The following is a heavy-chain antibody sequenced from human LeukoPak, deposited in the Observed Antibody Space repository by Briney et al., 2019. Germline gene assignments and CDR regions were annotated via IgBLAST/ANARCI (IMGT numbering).Heavy chain of an antibody. V-gene: IGHV1-46*03. CDR1: GYTFTSYY. CDR3: ARVGGYCSSTSCPRGHDY. D-gene: IGHD2-2*01. CDR2: INPSGGST. Sequence: ASVKVSCKASGYTFTSYYMHWVRQAPGQGLEWMGIINPSGGSTNYAQKFQGRVTMTRDTSTSTVYMELSSLRSEDTAVYYCARVGGYCSSTSCPRGHDYWGQGTLVTVSS. J-gene: IGHJ4*02.